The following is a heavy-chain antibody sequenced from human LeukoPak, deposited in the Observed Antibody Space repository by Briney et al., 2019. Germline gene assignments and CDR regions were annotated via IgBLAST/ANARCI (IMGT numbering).Heavy chain of an antibody. CDR3: ARGERGLLSNPLFDY. V-gene: IGHV3-30-3*01. J-gene: IGHJ4*02. CDR2: ISYDGSNK. Sequence: GRSLRLSCAAPGFTFSSYVMHWVRQAPGKGLEWVAVISYDGSNKYYADSVKGRFTISRDNSKSTLYLQMDSLRAEDTAVYYCARGERGLLSNPLFDYWGQGTLVTVSS. D-gene: IGHD1-26*01. CDR1: GFTFSSYV.